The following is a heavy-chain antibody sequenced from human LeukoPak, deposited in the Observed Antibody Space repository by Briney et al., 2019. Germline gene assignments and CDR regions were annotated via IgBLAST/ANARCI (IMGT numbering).Heavy chain of an antibody. J-gene: IGHJ4*02. CDR1: GFTFRSHD. CDR2: ISGSGGST. CDR3: ARDFCDY. Sequence: PGGSLRLSCAASGFTFRSHDMSWVRQAPGKGLEWVSGISGSGGSTFYADSVKGRFTISRDNAKNSLYLQMNSLRAEDTAVYYCARDFCDYWGQGTLVTVSS. V-gene: IGHV3-23*01. D-gene: IGHD3-3*01.